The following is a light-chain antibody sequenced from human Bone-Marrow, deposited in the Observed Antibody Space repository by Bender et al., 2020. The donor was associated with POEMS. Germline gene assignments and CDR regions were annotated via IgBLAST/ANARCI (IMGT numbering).Light chain of an antibody. CDR3: SSYTTISARV. Sequence: QSALTQPRSVSGSPGQSVTISCTGTSSDLGDYVSWYQQHPGKAPELMIYTVDNRPSGVSNRFSGSKSGNSASLTISGLQAEDEADYYCSSYTTISARVFGGGTKVTVL. V-gene: IGLV2-14*03. J-gene: IGLJ2*01. CDR1: SSDLGDY. CDR2: TVD.